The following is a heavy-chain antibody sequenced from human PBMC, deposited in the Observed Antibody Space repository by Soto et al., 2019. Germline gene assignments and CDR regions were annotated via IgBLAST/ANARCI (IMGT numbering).Heavy chain of an antibody. J-gene: IGHJ6*02. CDR1: GGTFSSYG. Sequence: GASVKVSGKASGGTFSSYGSSWVRQAPGQGLEWMGWISAYNGNTNYAQKLQGRVTMTTDTSTSTAYMELRSLRSDDTAVYYCAREYQGADRGDVWGQGTTVTVSS. V-gene: IGHV1-18*01. D-gene: IGHD2-2*01. CDR3: AREYQGADRGDV. CDR2: ISAYNGNT.